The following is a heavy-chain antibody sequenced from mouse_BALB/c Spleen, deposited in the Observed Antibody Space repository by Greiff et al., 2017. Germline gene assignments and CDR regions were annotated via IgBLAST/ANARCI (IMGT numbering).Heavy chain of an antibody. J-gene: IGHJ1*01. CDR1: GDSITSGY. V-gene: IGHV3-8*02. Sequence: EVQLQQSGPSLVKPSQTLSLTCSVTGDSITSGYWNWIRKFPGNKLEYMGYISYSGSTYYNPSLKSRISITRDTSKNQYYLQLNSVTTEDTATYYCARGGYYGSSYWYFDVWGAGTTVTVSS. CDR2: ISYSGST. CDR3: ARGGYYGSSYWYFDV. D-gene: IGHD1-1*01.